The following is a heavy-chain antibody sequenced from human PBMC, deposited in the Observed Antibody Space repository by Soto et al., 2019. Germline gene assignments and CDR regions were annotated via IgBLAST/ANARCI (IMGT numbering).Heavy chain of an antibody. CDR3: ARDNRYNWNDEGWFDP. D-gene: IGHD1-20*01. Sequence: ASVKVSCKASGYSFSDYDINWVRQATGQGPEWMGWMNPNSGNTGYAQKFQGRVTMTRNTSINTAYMELSGLGSEDTGVYYCARDNRYNWNDEGWFDPWGQGTLVTVSS. CDR1: GYSFSDYD. V-gene: IGHV1-8*01. J-gene: IGHJ5*02. CDR2: MNPNSGNT.